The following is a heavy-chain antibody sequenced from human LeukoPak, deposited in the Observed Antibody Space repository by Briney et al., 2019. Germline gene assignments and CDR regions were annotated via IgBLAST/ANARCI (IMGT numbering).Heavy chain of an antibody. V-gene: IGHV3-53*01. CDR1: GFTVSNNY. CDR3: ARATLDN. Sequence: PGGSLGLSCAASGFTVSNNYISWVRQAPGKGLEWVSVIYSGGSTKYADSVKARFTISRDNSKNTVYLQMNSLRVDDTAVYYCARATLDNWGQGTLVTVSS. CDR2: IYSGGST. J-gene: IGHJ4*02.